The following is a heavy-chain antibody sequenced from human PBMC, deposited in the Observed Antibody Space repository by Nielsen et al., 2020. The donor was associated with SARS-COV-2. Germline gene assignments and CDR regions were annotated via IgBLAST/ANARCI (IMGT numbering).Heavy chain of an antibody. D-gene: IGHD3-3*01. CDR3: ARDKSEVTIFGVVIRYFDY. CDR2: ISSSSSYI. Sequence: GGSLRLSCAASGFTFSSYSMNWVRQAPGKGLEWVSSISSSSSYIYYADSVKGRFTISRDNAKNSLYLQMNSLRAEDTAVYYCARDKSEVTIFGVVIRYFDYWGQGTLVTVSS. J-gene: IGHJ4*02. CDR1: GFTFSSYS. V-gene: IGHV3-21*01.